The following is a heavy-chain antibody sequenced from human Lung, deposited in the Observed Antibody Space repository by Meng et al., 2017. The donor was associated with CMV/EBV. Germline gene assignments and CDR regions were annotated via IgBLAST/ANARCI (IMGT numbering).Heavy chain of an antibody. CDR1: GFTFSSYA. D-gene: IGHD2-21*01. Sequence: QVQLVESGGGVVQPGRSLRLSCAASGFTFSSYAMHWVRQAPGKGLEWVAVISYDGSNKYYADSVKGRFIISRDNSKNTLYLQMNSLRAEDTAVYYCARDAGGGDCFDYWGQGTLVTVSS. CDR3: ARDAGGGDCFDY. J-gene: IGHJ4*02. CDR2: ISYDGSNK. V-gene: IGHV3-30-3*01.